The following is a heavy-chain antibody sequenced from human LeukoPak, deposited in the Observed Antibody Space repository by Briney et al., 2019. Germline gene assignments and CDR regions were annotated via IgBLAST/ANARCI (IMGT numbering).Heavy chain of an antibody. Sequence: PSETLSLTCTVSGGSISSSSYYWGWIRQPPGKGLEWIGSIYYSGSTYYNPSLKSRVTISVDTSKNQFSLKLSSVTAADTAVYYCARDRDPQGYGSHFDYWGQGTLVTVSS. V-gene: IGHV4-39*07. CDR3: ARDRDPQGYGSHFDY. CDR2: IYYSGST. CDR1: GGSISSSSYY. D-gene: IGHD3-10*01. J-gene: IGHJ4*02.